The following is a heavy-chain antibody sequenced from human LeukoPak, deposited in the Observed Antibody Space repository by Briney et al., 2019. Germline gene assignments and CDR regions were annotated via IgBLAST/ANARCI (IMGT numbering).Heavy chain of an antibody. Sequence: SGTLSLTCAVSGGSISSRNWWSWVRQPPGKGLEWIGEIYHSGSTNYNPSLKSRVTISVDKSKNQFSLKLSSVTAADTAVYYCASLYCSSTSCYHKQWLVPYYYYGMDVWGKGTTVTVSS. CDR1: GGSISSRNW. CDR3: ASLYCSSTSCYHKQWLVPYYYYGMDV. CDR2: IYHSGST. D-gene: IGHD2-2*01. J-gene: IGHJ6*04. V-gene: IGHV4-4*02.